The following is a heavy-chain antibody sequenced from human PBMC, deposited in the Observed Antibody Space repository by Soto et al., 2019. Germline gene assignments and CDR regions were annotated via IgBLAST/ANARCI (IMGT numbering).Heavy chain of an antibody. D-gene: IGHD3-3*01. V-gene: IGHV4-31*03. J-gene: IGHJ5*02. CDR2: IYYSGST. Sequence: SETLSLTCTFSGGSISSGGYYWSWIRQHPGKGLEWIGYIYYSGSTYYNPSLKSRVTISVDTSKNQFSLKLSSVTAADTAVYYCARSEPYYDFWSGHYLAWFDPWGQGTLVTVSS. CDR3: ARSEPYYDFWSGHYLAWFDP. CDR1: GGSISSGGYY.